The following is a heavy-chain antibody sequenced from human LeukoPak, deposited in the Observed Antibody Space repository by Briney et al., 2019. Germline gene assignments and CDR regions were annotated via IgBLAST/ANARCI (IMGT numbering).Heavy chain of an antibody. CDR1: GFTFSSYA. V-gene: IGHV3-30-3*01. J-gene: IGHJ6*02. CDR3: ASDYYYDSSGYQI. CDR2: ISYDGSNK. D-gene: IGHD3-22*01. Sequence: GGSLRLSCAASGFTFSSYAMHWVRQAPGKGLEWVAVISYDGSNKYYADSVKGRFTISRDNSKNTLYLQMNSLRAEDTAVYYCASDYYYDSSGYQIWGQGTTVTVSS.